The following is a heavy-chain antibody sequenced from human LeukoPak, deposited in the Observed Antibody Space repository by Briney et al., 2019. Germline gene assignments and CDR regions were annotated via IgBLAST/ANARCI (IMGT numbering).Heavy chain of an antibody. CDR2: ISYDGSNK. D-gene: IGHD5-12*01. V-gene: IGHV3-30*18. J-gene: IGHJ4*01. CDR1: GFTLSRYG. CDR3: AKNSDHDYHPDY. Sequence: GRSLRLSCAASGFTLSRYGIHWVRQAPGKGLEWVALISYDGSNKYYADSVKGRFTISRENSKNTLFLQMNSLRAEDTAVYNGAKNSDHDYHPDYWGQGTLVTVST.